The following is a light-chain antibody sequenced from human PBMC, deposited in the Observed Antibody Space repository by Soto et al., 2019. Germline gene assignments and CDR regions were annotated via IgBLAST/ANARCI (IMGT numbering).Light chain of an antibody. V-gene: IGLV2-14*01. Sequence: QSALTQPASVSGSPGQSITISCTGTSSDVGGYNYVSWYQQHPGRAPKFMIYDVSNRPSGVSNRFSGSKSGNTASLTISGLQAEDGAVYYCSSYTTSNTRQIVFGTGTKLTVL. CDR3: SSYTTSNTRQIV. J-gene: IGLJ1*01. CDR2: DVS. CDR1: SSDVGGYNY.